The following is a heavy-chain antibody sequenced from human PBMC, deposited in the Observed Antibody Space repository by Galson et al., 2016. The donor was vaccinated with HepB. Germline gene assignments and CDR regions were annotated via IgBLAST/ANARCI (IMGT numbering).Heavy chain of an antibody. CDR2: ITPILGIA. V-gene: IGHV1-69*04. CDR3: ARQKAVFALYYFDY. J-gene: IGHJ4*02. Sequence: SVKVSCKASGGTFSSYAISWVRQAPGQGLEWMGRITPILGIANYAQKFQGRVTITADKSTSTAYMELSSLRSEDTAVYYCARQKAVFALYYFDYWGQGTLVTVSS. CDR1: GGTFSSYA.